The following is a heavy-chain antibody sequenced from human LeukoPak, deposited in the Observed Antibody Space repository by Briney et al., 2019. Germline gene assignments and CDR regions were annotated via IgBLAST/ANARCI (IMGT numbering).Heavy chain of an antibody. Sequence: QAGGSLRLSCAASGFTFSSYWMSWVRQAPGKGLEWVANIKQDGSEKYYVDSVKGRSTISRDNAKNSLYLQMNSLRAEDTAVYYCARDDCSSISCYHNWFDPWGQGTLDTVSS. CDR1: GFTFSSYW. V-gene: IGHV3-7*01. CDR2: IKQDGSEK. D-gene: IGHD2-2*01. J-gene: IGHJ5*02. CDR3: ARDDCSSISCYHNWFDP.